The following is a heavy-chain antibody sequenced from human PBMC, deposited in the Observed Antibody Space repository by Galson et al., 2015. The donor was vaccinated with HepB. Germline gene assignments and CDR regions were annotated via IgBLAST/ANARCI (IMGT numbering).Heavy chain of an antibody. V-gene: IGHV3-23*01. CDR1: GSSFNTYA. CDR2: ISASGRAT. J-gene: IGHJ4*02. CDR3: AKASGPAAGYLDD. D-gene: IGHD6-13*01. Sequence: LRLSCAASGSSFNTYAMSWVRQAPGKGLEWVSGISASGRATYYAESLKGRVTISRNKYRNTLYLQMNSLTVEDTAVYYCAKASGPAAGYLDDWGQGTLVTVSS.